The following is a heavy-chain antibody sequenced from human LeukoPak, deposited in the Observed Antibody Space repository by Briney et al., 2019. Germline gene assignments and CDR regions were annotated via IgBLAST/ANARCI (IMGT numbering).Heavy chain of an antibody. D-gene: IGHD4-17*01. CDR2: ISAYNGNT. V-gene: IGHV1-18*01. J-gene: IGHJ3*02. CDR1: GYTFTSYG. CDR3: ARGGDYGDYVSAFDI. Sequence: ASVKVSCKASGYTFTSYGISWVRQAPGQGLEWMGWISAYNGNTNYAQKLQGRVTMTTDTSTSTAYMELSSLRSDDTAVYYCARGGDYGDYVSAFDIWGQGTMVTVSS.